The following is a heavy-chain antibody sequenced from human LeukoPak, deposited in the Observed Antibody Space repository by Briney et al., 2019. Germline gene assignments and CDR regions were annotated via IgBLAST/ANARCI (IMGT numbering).Heavy chain of an antibody. CDR1: GGTFSSYA. V-gene: IGHV1-69*05. CDR2: IIPIFGTA. D-gene: IGHD1-26*01. J-gene: IGHJ4*02. Sequence: SVKVSCKASGGTFSSYAISWVRQAPGQGREWMGTIIPIFGTANYAQKFQGRVTITTDESTSTAYMELSSLRSEDTAVYYCASLVGATWAYWGQGTLVTVSS. CDR3: ASLVGATWAY.